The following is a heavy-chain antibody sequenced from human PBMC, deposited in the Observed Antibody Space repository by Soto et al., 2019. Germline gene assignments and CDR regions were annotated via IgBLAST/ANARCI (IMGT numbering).Heavy chain of an antibody. CDR1: GFTFSSYG. CDR3: AKDGSSSAFDY. Sequence: GGSLRLSCAASGFTFSSYGMHWARQAPGKGLEWVAVISYDGSNKYYADSVKGRFTISRDNSKNTLYLQMNSLRAEDTAVYYCAKDGSSSAFDYWGQGTLVTVSS. V-gene: IGHV3-30*18. D-gene: IGHD6-6*01. CDR2: ISYDGSNK. J-gene: IGHJ4*02.